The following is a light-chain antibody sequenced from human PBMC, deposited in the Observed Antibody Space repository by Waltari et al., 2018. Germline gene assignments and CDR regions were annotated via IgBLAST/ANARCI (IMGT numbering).Light chain of an antibody. CDR3: QQRSKWPLT. CDR2: EAS. CDR1: QIVSSY. V-gene: IGKV3-11*01. Sequence: EIVLTQSPATLSLSPGERATLSCRASQIVSSYLAWYQQKPGQPPRLLIDEASNRATGIPARFSGSGSGTDFTLTISSLEPEDFAVYYCQQRSKWPLTFGGGTKVEIK. J-gene: IGKJ4*01.